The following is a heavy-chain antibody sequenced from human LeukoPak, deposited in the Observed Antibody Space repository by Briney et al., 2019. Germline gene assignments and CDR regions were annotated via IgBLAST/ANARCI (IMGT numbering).Heavy chain of an antibody. D-gene: IGHD3-10*01. CDR1: GGSFSGYY. CDR2: INHSGST. Sequence: PSETLSLTCAVYGGSFSGYYWSWIRQPPGKGLEWIGEINHSGSTNYNPSLKSRVTISVDTSKNQFSLKLSSVTAADTAVYYCARCYYHGSGSYYNFDYWGQGTLVTVSS. CDR3: ARCYYHGSGSYYNFDY. V-gene: IGHV4-34*01. J-gene: IGHJ4*02.